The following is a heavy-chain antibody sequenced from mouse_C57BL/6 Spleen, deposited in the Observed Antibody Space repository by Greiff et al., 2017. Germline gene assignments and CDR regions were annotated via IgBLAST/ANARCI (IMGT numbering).Heavy chain of an antibody. CDR1: GYAFSSSW. J-gene: IGHJ1*03. CDR3: ARSGSNYVNWYFDV. Sequence: VQLQQSGPELVKPGASVKISCKASGYAFSSSWMNWVKQRPGKGLEWIGRIYPGDGDTNYNGKFKGKATLTADKSSSTAYMQLSSLTSEDSAVYFCARSGSNYVNWYFDVWGTGTTVTVSS. CDR2: IYPGDGDT. D-gene: IGHD2-5*01. V-gene: IGHV1-82*01.